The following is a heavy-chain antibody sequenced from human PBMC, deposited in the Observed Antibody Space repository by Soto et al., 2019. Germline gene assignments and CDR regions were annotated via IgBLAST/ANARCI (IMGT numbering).Heavy chain of an antibody. D-gene: IGHD1-26*01. CDR3: ARGEWELLAYLTTENWFDP. Sequence: QVQLVESGGGVVQPGRSLRLSCEASGFTFSSYAMYWVRQAPGKGLEWVAVISYDGSNKYYADSVKGRFTISRDNSKNTLYLQMKRLRAEDTAVYYCARGEWELLAYLTTENWFDPWGQGTLVTVSS. CDR2: ISYDGSNK. V-gene: IGHV3-30-3*01. CDR1: GFTFSSYA. J-gene: IGHJ5*02.